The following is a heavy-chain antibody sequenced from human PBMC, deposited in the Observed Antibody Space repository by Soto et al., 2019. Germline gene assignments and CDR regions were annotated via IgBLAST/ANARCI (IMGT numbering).Heavy chain of an antibody. V-gene: IGHV1-18*01. D-gene: IGHD3-9*01. J-gene: IGHJ4*02. Sequence: ASVKVSCKASGYTFTSYGISWVRQAPGQGLEWMGWISAYNGNTNYAQKLQGRVTMTTDTSTSTAYMELRSLRSDDTAVYYCARAPDMTYYDILTGLTALDYWGQGTLVTVSS. CDR2: ISAYNGNT. CDR3: ARAPDMTYYDILTGLTALDY. CDR1: GYTFTSYG.